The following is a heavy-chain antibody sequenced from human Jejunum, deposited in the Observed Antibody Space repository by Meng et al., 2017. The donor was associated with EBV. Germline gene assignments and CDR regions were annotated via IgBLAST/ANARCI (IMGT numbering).Heavy chain of an antibody. D-gene: IGHD2-21*02. Sequence: QVQLQGSGRGLGKPSGTLSLTCAVPVDSIDSGNWWSWVRQSPERGLEWIGEIYYSGSTNYNPSLKSRVTILVDRSENHFSLHLSSVTAADTAVYYCVRGGDYCLVYWGQGTLVTVSS. CDR1: VDSIDSGNW. J-gene: IGHJ4*02. CDR2: IYYSGST. V-gene: IGHV4-4*02. CDR3: VRGGDYCLVY.